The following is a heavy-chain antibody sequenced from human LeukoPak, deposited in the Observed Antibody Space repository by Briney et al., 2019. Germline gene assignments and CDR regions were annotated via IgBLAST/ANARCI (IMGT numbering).Heavy chain of an antibody. Sequence: GGSLRLSCAASGFTFSDYYMSWVRQAPGKGLEWVSIISRASESNFYADSVKGRFTISRDNAKNSLYLQMNSLRAEDTAVYYCARAYYYGSGSYYYWGQGTLVTVSS. J-gene: IGHJ4*02. V-gene: IGHV3-69-1*01. CDR3: ARAYYYGSGSYYY. CDR2: ISRASESN. D-gene: IGHD3-10*01. CDR1: GFTFSDYY.